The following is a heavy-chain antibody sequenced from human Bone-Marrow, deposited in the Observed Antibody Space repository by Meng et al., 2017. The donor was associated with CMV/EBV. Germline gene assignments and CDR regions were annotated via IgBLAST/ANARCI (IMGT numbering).Heavy chain of an antibody. J-gene: IGHJ5*02. CDR3: ARARGYCSSTSCYSSFDP. Sequence: SETLSLTCTVSGGSISSYYWSWIRQPPGKGLEWIGSIYYSGSTYYNPSLKSRVTISVDTSKNQFSLKLSSLTAADTAVYYCARARGYCSSTSCYSSFDPWGQGTLVTVSS. CDR1: GGSISSYY. CDR2: IYYSGST. V-gene: IGHV4-59*12. D-gene: IGHD2-2*02.